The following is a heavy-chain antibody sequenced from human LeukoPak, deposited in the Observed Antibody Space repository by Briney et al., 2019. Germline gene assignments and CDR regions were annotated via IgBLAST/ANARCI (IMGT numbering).Heavy chain of an antibody. D-gene: IGHD2-15*01. V-gene: IGHV4-59*12. CDR2: IYYSGST. CDR3: ARAQSGYCSGGSCYGYSYGYPHAFDI. J-gene: IGHJ3*02. CDR1: GGSISSYY. Sequence: SETLSLTCTVSGGSISSYYWSWIRQPPGKGLEWIGYIYYSGSTNYNPSLKSRVTISVDTSKNQFSLKLSSVTAADTAVYYCARAQSGYCSGGSCYGYSYGYPHAFDIWGQGTMVTVSS.